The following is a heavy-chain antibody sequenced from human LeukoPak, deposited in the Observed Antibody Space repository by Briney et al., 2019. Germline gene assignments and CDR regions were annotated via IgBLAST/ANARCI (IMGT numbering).Heavy chain of an antibody. V-gene: IGHV1-69*13. CDR3: ARSIGDFSSSWSYYYYGMDV. J-gene: IGHJ6*02. Sequence: SVKVSCKASGGTFISYAISWVRQAPGQGLEWMGGIIPIFGTANYAQKFQGRVTITADESTSTAYMELSSLRSEDTAVYYCARSIGDFSSSWSYYYYGMDVWGQGTTVTVSS. CDR1: GGTFISYA. CDR2: IIPIFGTA. D-gene: IGHD6-13*01.